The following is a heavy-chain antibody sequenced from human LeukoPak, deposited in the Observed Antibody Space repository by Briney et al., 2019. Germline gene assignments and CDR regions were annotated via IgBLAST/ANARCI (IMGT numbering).Heavy chain of an antibody. D-gene: IGHD4-17*01. CDR2: MYYSGST. CDR3: AGYHAYGVTTPPLGY. Sequence: PSETLSLTCTVSGGSISSYYWSWIRQPPGKGLEWIGYMYYSGSTDYNPSLKSRVTISVDTSKNQFSLKLNSVTAADTAVYYCAGYHAYGVTTPPLGYWGQGTLVTVSS. V-gene: IGHV4-59*01. CDR1: GGSISSYY. J-gene: IGHJ4*02.